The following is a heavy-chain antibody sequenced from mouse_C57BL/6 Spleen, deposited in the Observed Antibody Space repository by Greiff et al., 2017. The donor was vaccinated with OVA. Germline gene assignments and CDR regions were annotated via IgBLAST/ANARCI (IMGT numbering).Heavy chain of an antibody. J-gene: IGHJ1*03. CDR3: ARPYGSSPYWYFDV. V-gene: IGHV3-6*01. Sequence: EVKLQESGPGLVKPSQSLSLTCSVTGYSITSGYYWNWIRQFPGNKLEWMGYISYDGSNNYNPSLKNRISITRDTSKNQFFLKLNSVTTEDTATYYCARPYGSSPYWYFDVWGTGTTVTVSS. CDR2: ISYDGSN. D-gene: IGHD1-1*01. CDR1: GYSITSGYY.